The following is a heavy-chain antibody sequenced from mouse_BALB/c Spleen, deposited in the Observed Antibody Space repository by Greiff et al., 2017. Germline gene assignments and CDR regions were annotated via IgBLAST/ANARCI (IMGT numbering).Heavy chain of an antibody. V-gene: IGHV5-6-2*01. D-gene: IGHD4-1*01. CDR2: INSNGGST. CDR1: GFTFSSYY. CDR3: ARQRILGVMDY. J-gene: IGHJ4*01. Sequence: EVKLMESGGGLVKLGGSLKLSCAASGFTFSSYYMSWVRQTPEKRLELVAAINSNGGSTYYPDTVKGRFTISRDNAKNTLYLQMSSLKSEDTALYYCARQRILGVMDYWGQGTSVTVSS.